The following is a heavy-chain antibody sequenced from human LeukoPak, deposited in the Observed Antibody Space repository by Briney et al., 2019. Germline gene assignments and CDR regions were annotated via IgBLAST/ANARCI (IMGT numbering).Heavy chain of an antibody. CDR3: AKDKYSPVRSMSEAAYYFDF. J-gene: IGHJ4*02. CDR1: GFTFSDYS. CDR2: ISDSGNST. V-gene: IGHV3-11*01. Sequence: GGSLRLSCAASGFTFSDYSMSWIRQTPGKGLEWISYISDSGNSTNYTDSVKGRFTISRDNAEKTLYLQMSSLRVEDTAVYLCAKDKYSPVRSMSEAAYYFDFWGPGTLVTVSS. D-gene: IGHD6-13*01.